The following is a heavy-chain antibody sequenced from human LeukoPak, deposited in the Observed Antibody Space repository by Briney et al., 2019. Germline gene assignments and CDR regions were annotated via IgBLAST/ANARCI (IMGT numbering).Heavy chain of an antibody. V-gene: IGHV3-33*01. CDR1: GFTFSNYG. CDR3: VRERGPFDGFDI. Sequence: GGSLRLSCAASGFTFSNYGMHWVRQAPGKGLERVAVIWSDGNNRYYTDSVKGRFIFSRDNSKNTLSLQMNSLRAEDTAVYYCVRERGPFDGFDIWGQGTMVTVFS. J-gene: IGHJ3*02. CDR2: IWSDGNNR.